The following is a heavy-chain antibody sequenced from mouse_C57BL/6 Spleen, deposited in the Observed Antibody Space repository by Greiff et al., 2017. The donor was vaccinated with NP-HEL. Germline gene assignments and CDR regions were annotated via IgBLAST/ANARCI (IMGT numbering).Heavy chain of an antibody. CDR3: ARFGPYDYDGAWFAY. Sequence: VQLQQSGAELARPGASVKLSCKASGYTFTSYGISWVKQRTGQGLEWIGEIYPRSGNTYYNEKFKGKATLTADKSSSTAYMELRSLTSEDSAVYFCARFGPYDYDGAWFAYWGQGTLVTVSA. CDR1: GYTFTSYG. D-gene: IGHD2-4*01. CDR2: IYPRSGNT. V-gene: IGHV1-81*01. J-gene: IGHJ3*01.